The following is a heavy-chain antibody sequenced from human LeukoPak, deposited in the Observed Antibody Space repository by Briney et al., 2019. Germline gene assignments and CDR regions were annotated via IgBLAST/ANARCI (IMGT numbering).Heavy chain of an antibody. V-gene: IGHV3-30*18. CDR2: IYYDGSNK. CDR1: GFTFSSYG. D-gene: IGHD3-10*01. Sequence: PGGSLRLSCAASGFTFSSYGMHWVRQAPGKGLEWVALIYYDGSNKYYADSVKGRFTISRDNSKNTLYLQMNSLRAEDTAVYYCAKGPSGLNFEFWGEGT. CDR3: AKGPSGLNFEF. J-gene: IGHJ4*02.